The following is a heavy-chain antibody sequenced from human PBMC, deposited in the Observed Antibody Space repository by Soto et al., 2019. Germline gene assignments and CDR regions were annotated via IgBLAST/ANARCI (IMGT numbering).Heavy chain of an antibody. V-gene: IGHV3-7*01. CDR2: IKHDGSEK. CDR3: ASGFRYGYLFDY. Sequence: PGGPLRLSCAASGFTFSNYWMNWVRQASGKGLEWVANIKHDGSEKYYVDSVKGRFTISRDNAKNSLFLQMNSLRADDTAVYYCASGFRYGYLFDYWGQGTLVTVSS. J-gene: IGHJ4*02. D-gene: IGHD5-18*01. CDR1: GFTFSNYW.